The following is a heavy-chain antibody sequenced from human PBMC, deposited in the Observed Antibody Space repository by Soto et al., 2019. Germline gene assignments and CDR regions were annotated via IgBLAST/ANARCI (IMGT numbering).Heavy chain of an antibody. D-gene: IGHD2-2*01. J-gene: IGHJ6*02. CDR2: INSDGSST. CDR3: ARGYCSGTSCYGEYYNGMDV. CDR1: RFTFSNYW. Sequence: QPGGSLRLSCAASRFTFSNYWMHWVRQAPGKGLVWVSRINSDGSSTSYADSVKGRFTISRDNAMNTLYLQMSSLRAEDTAVYYCARGYCSGTSCYGEYYNGMDVWGQGTTVTVSS. V-gene: IGHV3-74*01.